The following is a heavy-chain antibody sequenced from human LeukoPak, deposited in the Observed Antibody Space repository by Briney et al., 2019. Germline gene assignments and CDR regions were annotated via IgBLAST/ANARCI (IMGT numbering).Heavy chain of an antibody. J-gene: IGHJ4*02. CDR2: ISCDGSNK. V-gene: IGHV3-30*18. Sequence: QPGRSLRLSCAASGFTFSSYGMHWVRQAPGKGLGWVAVISCDGSNKYYADSVKGRFTISRDNSKNTLYLQMNSLRAEDTAVYYCAKAKFRDYYDSSGYAAYWGQGTLVTVSS. CDR3: AKAKFRDYYDSSGYAAY. CDR1: GFTFSSYG. D-gene: IGHD3-22*01.